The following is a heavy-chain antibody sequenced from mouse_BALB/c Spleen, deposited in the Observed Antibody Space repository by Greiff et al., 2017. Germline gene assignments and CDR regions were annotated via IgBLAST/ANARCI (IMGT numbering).Heavy chain of an antibody. D-gene: IGHD1-1*01. Sequence: EVQLQQSGPELMKPGASVKISCKASGYSFTSYYMHWVKQSHGKSLEWIGYIDPFNGGTSYNQKFKGKATLTVDKSSSTAYMHLSSLTSEDSAVYYCARNYYGSSSWFAYWGQGTLVTVSA. CDR1: GYSFTSYY. J-gene: IGHJ3*01. V-gene: IGHV1-28*01. CDR3: ARNYYGSSSWFAY. CDR2: IDPFNGGT.